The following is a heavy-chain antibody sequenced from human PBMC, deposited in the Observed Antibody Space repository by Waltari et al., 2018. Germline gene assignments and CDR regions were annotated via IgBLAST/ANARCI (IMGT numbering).Heavy chain of an antibody. CDR1: GYTFTACY. CDR2: VHRNTGAT. CDR3: ASWSGSWDFDY. V-gene: IGHV1-2*02. Sequence: QVQLVQAGAEVTKPGASVKVYCKASGYTFTACYMHRGRKAPGQWRDWMGCVHRNTGATNDAQKCHGRVPMARDTSISPAYMELRRLRSVDTAVYYCASWSGSWDFDYWGQGTLVTVSS. D-gene: IGHD1-26*01. J-gene: IGHJ4*02.